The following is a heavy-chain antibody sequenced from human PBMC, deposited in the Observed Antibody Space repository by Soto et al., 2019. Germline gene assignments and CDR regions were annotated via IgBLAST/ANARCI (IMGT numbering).Heavy chain of an antibody. CDR1: GGSISSSSYY. D-gene: IGHD3-9*01. Sequence: SETLSLTCTVSGGSISSSSYYWGWIRQPPGKGLEWIGSIYYSGSTYYNPSLKSRVTISVDTSKNQFSLKLSSVTAADKAVYYCARSLRYFDLLNDYWGQGTLVTVSS. CDR3: ARSLRYFDLLNDY. J-gene: IGHJ4*02. V-gene: IGHV4-39*01. CDR2: IYYSGST.